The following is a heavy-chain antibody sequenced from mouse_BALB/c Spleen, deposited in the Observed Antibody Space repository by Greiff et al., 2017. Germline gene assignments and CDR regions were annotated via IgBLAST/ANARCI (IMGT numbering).Heavy chain of an antibody. CDR1: GFTFSSYG. CDR2: ISSGGSYT. J-gene: IGHJ4*01. V-gene: IGHV5-6*02. CDR3: ARQNGSSGRYAMDY. Sequence: DVMLVESGGDLVKPGGSLKLSCAASGFTFSSYGMSWVRQTPDKRLEWVATISSGGSYTYYPDSVKGRFTISRDNAKNTLYLQMSSLKSEDTAMYYCARQNGSSGRYAMDYWGQGTSVTVSS. D-gene: IGHD1-1*01.